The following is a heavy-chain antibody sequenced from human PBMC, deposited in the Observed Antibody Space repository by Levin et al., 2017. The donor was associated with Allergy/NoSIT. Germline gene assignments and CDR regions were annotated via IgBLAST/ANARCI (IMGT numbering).Heavy chain of an antibody. J-gene: IGHJ4*02. CDR3: VRVGDGYCSGSGCDPARYEDY. CDR1: GGSVSSGNSY. V-gene: IGHV4-61*01. Sequence: PSQTLSLTCTVSGGSVSSGNSYWGWIRQPPGKGLEWIGYIFHSGSTSHNPSLKSRVTMSVDTSKNQFSLKLMSVTASDTAVDYCVRVGDGYCSGSGCDPARYEDYWGQGTLVTVSS. CDR2: IFHSGST. D-gene: IGHD2-2*03.